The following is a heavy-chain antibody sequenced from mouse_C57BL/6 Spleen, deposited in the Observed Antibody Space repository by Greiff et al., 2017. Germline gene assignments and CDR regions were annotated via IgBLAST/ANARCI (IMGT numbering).Heavy chain of an antibody. Sequence: EVLLVESGGGLVKPGASLKLSCAASGFTFTSYAMPWVRQTPEQRLEWVATISDGGSYTYYPDNVKGRFTISRDKAKNNLYLQMSHLTSEDTAMYYCAREDYYGSSLYAMDYWGQGTSVTVSS. CDR2: ISDGGSYT. CDR1: GFTFTSYA. D-gene: IGHD1-1*01. J-gene: IGHJ4*01. CDR3: AREDYYGSSLYAMDY. V-gene: IGHV5-4*01.